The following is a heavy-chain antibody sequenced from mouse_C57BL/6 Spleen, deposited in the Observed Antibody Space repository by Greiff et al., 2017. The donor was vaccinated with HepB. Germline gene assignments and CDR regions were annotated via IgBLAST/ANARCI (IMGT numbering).Heavy chain of an antibody. V-gene: IGHV5-9*01. Sequence: DVMLVESGGGLVKPGGSLKLSCAASGFTFSSYTMSWVRQTPEKRLEWVATISGGGGNTYYPDSVKGRFTISRDNAKNTLYLQMSSLRSEDTALYYCARRIYYGFAYWGQGTLVTVSA. CDR1: GFTFSSYT. D-gene: IGHD2-1*01. CDR3: ARRIYYGFAY. J-gene: IGHJ3*01. CDR2: ISGGGGNT.